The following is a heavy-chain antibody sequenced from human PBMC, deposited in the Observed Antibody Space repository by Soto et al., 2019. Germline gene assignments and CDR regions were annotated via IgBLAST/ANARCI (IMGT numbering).Heavy chain of an antibody. Sequence: PWGSLRLSCAASGFTFSSYAMNWVRQAPGKGLEWVSVISGSGGSTYYADSVKGRFTISRDNSKNSLYLQMNSLRAEDTAVYYCARDQLYYNDISGRPLNAFDVWGQGTMVTVSS. CDR3: ARDQLYYNDISGRPLNAFDV. CDR1: GFTFSSYA. V-gene: IGHV3-23*01. J-gene: IGHJ3*01. CDR2: ISGSGGST. D-gene: IGHD3-22*01.